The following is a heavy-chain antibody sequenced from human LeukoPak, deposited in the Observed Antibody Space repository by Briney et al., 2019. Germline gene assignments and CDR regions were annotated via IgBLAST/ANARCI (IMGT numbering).Heavy chain of an antibody. CDR3: ARSPLYNWNDVGDY. CDR1: GFTFSSCE. D-gene: IGHD1-20*01. CDR2: ISSSGSTI. J-gene: IGHJ4*02. Sequence: GGSLRLSCAASGFTFSSCEMNWVRQAPGKGLEWVSYISSSGSTIYYADSVKGRFTISRDNAKNSLYLQMNSLRAEDTAVYYCARSPLYNWNDVGDYWGQGTLVTVSS. V-gene: IGHV3-48*03.